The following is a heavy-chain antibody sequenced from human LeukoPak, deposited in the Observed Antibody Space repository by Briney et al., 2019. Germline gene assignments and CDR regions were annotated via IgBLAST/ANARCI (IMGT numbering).Heavy chain of an antibody. CDR2: INWNGGST. D-gene: IGHD3-10*01. V-gene: IGHV3-20*04. CDR3: ARGQIGALNAFDI. CDR1: GFTVSSNY. J-gene: IGHJ3*02. Sequence: GGSLRLSCAASGFTVSSNYMSWVRQAPGKGLEWVSRINWNGGSTGYADSVKGRFTISRDNAKNSLYLQMNSLRAEDTALYYCARGQIGALNAFDIWGQGTMVTVSS.